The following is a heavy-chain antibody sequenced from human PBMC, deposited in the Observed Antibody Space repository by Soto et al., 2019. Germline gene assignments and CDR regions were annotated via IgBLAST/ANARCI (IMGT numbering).Heavy chain of an antibody. CDR2: ISYDGSNK. V-gene: IGHV3-30-3*01. Sequence: QVQLVESGGGVVQPGRSLRLSCAASGFTFSSYAMHWVRQAPGKGLGWVAVISYDGSNKYYADSVKGRFTISRDNSKNTLYLQMNSLRAEDTAVYYCARGNPLAGTDDAFDIWGQGTMVTVSS. CDR3: ARGNPLAGTDDAFDI. J-gene: IGHJ3*02. D-gene: IGHD6-19*01. CDR1: GFTFSSYA.